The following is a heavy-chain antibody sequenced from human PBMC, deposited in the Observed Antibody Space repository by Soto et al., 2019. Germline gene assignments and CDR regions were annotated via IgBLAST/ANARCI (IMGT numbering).Heavy chain of an antibody. CDR3: ARDSSYSNYLFDY. D-gene: IGHD4-4*01. CDR1: GYTFTSYA. V-gene: IGHV1-3*01. Sequence: GASVKVSCKASGYTFTSYAMHWVRQAPGQRLEWMGWINAGNGNTKYSQKFQGRVTITRDTSASTAYMELSSLRSEDTAVYYCARDSSYSNYLFDYWGQGTLVTVSS. J-gene: IGHJ4*02. CDR2: INAGNGNT.